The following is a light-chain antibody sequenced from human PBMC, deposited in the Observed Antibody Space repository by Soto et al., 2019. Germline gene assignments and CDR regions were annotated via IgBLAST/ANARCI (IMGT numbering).Light chain of an antibody. J-gene: IGLJ1*01. Sequence: QSALTQPPSVSGSPGQSVTISCTGTSSDIGSYDRVSWYQQPPGTAPRLMIYEVVNRPSGVPDRFSGSKSGNTASLTISGLQPEDETDYYCTSFTPSKTYVFGTGTKVTVL. CDR2: EVV. CDR1: SSDIGSYDR. CDR3: TSFTPSKTYV. V-gene: IGLV2-18*02.